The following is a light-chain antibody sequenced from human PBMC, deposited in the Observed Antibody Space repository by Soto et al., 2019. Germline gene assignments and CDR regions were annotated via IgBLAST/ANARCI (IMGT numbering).Light chain of an antibody. V-gene: IGKV1-13*02. CDR1: QGISSA. Sequence: AIQVTQSPSSLSASVGDRVTITCRASQGISSALAWYQQRPGRVPKLLIYEASSLESGVPSRFNGSASGTDFTLTISSLQPEDFATYYCQLQDTSGQGTKLEIK. J-gene: IGKJ2*01. CDR3: QLQDT. CDR2: EAS.